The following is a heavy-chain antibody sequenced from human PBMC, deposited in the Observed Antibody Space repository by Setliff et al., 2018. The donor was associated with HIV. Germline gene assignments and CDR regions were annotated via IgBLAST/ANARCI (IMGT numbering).Heavy chain of an antibody. CDR2: IIPIFGTA. J-gene: IGHJ3*02. Sequence: KVSCKASGDTFTRYAISWVRQAPGQGLEWMGGIIPIFGTANYAQKFQGRVTITADESTSTAYMELSSLTSEDTAVYYCARDGGYSVHQWFGDAFDIWGQGTMVTVSS. D-gene: IGHD5-12*01. CDR1: GDTFTRYA. CDR3: ARDGGYSVHQWFGDAFDI. V-gene: IGHV1-69*01.